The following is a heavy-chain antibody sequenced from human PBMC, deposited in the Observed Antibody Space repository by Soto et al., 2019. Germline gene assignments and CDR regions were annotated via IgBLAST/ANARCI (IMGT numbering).Heavy chain of an antibody. V-gene: IGHV1-46*01. Sequence: ASVKVSCKACGDTFTSYYMHWVRQAPGQGLEWMGIINPSGGSTSYAQKFQGRVTMTRDTSTSTVYMELSSLRSEDTAVYYCASSGAATPFGYYYYYMDVWGKGTTVTVSS. J-gene: IGHJ6*03. D-gene: IGHD2-15*01. CDR1: GDTFTSYY. CDR3: ASSGAATPFGYYYYYMDV. CDR2: INPSGGST.